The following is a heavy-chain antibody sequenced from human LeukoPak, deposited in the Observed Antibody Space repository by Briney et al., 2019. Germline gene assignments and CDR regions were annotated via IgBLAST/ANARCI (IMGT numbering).Heavy chain of an antibody. CDR2: IFPGDSDT. CDR1: GYSFTTYW. CDR3: ARRWDAYCSGGSCYSGSWFDP. J-gene: IGHJ5*02. V-gene: IGHV5-51*01. D-gene: IGHD2-15*01. Sequence: GESLKISCKGSGYSFTTYWIGWVRQMPGKGLEWIGIIFPGDSDTTYSPSLQGQVTISADKSISTAYLQWSSLKASDTAMYYCARRWDAYCSGGSCYSGSWFDPWGQGTLVTVSS.